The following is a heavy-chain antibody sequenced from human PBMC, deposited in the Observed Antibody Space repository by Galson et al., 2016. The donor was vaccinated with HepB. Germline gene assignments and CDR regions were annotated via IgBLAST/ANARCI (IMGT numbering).Heavy chain of an antibody. CDR2: IHPADSDT. V-gene: IGHV5-51*01. Sequence: QSGAEVKKPGASLKISCKGSGYSFTNYWIGWVRQMPGKGLEWMGMIHPADSDTKYRPPFQGRVTMSADKSISTAYLQCSSLKASDTAMYYCARFSGSGWGSFDYWGQGTLVTVSS. CDR3: ARFSGSGWGSFDY. CDR1: GYSFTNYW. J-gene: IGHJ4*02. D-gene: IGHD6-19*01.